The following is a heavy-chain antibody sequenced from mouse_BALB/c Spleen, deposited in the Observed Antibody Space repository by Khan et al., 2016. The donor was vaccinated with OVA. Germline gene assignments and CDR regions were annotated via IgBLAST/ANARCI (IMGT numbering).Heavy chain of an antibody. CDR3: ATYYYYGYDFDY. V-gene: IGHV5-17*02. Sequence: EVMLVESGGGLVQPGGSRKLSCAASGFTFSSYGMHWVRQAPEKGLEWVAYISGDSSTIYYTDTVKGRFTISRDNPKNTLSLQMTSLMSEDTAMYYCATYYYYGYDFDYWGPGTTLTVSS. CDR1: GFTFSSYG. J-gene: IGHJ2*01. CDR2: ISGDSSTI. D-gene: IGHD1-1*01.